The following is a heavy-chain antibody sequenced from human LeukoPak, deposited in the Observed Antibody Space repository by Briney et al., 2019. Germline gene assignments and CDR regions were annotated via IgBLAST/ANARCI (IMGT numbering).Heavy chain of an antibody. CDR2: IKEDGSQK. CDR1: GFSLSSQW. J-gene: IGHJ5*02. Sequence: AGGSLRLSCAASGFSLSSQWMSWVRQAPGKGPEWVANIKEDGSQKSYVDSVKGRFTISRDNAKNSLYLQMNSLRAEDTAVYYCARAFSWGQGTLVTGSS. CDR3: ARAFS. V-gene: IGHV3-7*01. D-gene: IGHD3-16*01.